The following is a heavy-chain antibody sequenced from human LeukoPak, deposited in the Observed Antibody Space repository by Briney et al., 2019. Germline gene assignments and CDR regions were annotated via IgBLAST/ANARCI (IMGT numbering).Heavy chain of an antibody. CDR3: ARAYCGGDCYFDY. CDR2: ISYDGSNK. V-gene: IGHV3-30*04. CDR1: GFTFSSYA. J-gene: IGHJ4*02. D-gene: IGHD2-21*02. Sequence: PGGSLRLSCAASGFTFSSYAMDWARQAPGKGLEWVAVISYDGSNKYYADSVKGRFTISRDNSKNTLYLQMNSLRAEDTAVYYCARAYCGGDCYFDYWGQGTLVTVSS.